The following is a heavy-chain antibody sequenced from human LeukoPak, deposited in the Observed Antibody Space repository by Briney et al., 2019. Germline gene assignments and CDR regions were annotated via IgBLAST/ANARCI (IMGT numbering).Heavy chain of an antibody. CDR1: GFTFSGSA. V-gene: IGHV3-73*01. Sequence: PGGSLRLSCAASGFTFSGSAMHWVRQASGKGLEWVGRIRSKANSYATAYAASVKGRFTISRDDSKNTAYLQMNSQKTEDTAVYYCTTTYYDFWSGYPTDWGQGTLVTVSS. D-gene: IGHD3-3*01. CDR2: IRSKANSYAT. CDR3: TTTYYDFWSGYPTD. J-gene: IGHJ4*02.